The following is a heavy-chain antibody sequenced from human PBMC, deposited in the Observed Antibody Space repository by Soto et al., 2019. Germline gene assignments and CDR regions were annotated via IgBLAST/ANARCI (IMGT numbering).Heavy chain of an antibody. Sequence: SQTLSLTCVISGDSVSSNSAAWNWIRQSPSRGLEWLGRTYYRSKWYSEYAVSMKSRISINPDTSKNQFSLQLNSVTPEDTAVYYCARGIFYDFWSGDWFDPWGQGTLVTVSS. V-gene: IGHV6-1*01. J-gene: IGHJ5*02. CDR3: ARGIFYDFWSGDWFDP. CDR2: TYYRSKWYS. D-gene: IGHD3-3*01. CDR1: GDSVSSNSAA.